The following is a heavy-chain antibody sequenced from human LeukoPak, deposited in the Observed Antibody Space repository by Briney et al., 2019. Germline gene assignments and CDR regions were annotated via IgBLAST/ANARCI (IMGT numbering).Heavy chain of an antibody. Sequence: SETLSLTGTFPGASISISSYSGGWFPRPPGKGLGWFGSIYYSGSTYYNPSLKSRVTISVDTSKNQFSLKLSSVTAADTAVYYCASGVVVIGNAFDIWGQGTMVTVSS. J-gene: IGHJ3*02. CDR1: GASISISSYS. D-gene: IGHD3-22*01. CDR3: ASGVVVIGNAFDI. CDR2: IYYSGST. V-gene: IGHV4-39*07.